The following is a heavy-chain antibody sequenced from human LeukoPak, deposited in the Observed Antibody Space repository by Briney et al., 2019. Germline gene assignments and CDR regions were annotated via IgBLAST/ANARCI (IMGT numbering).Heavy chain of an antibody. CDR1: GDTFSSYA. CDR2: IIPIFGTA. V-gene: IGHV1-69*13. J-gene: IGHJ4*02. CDR3: ARGMFSSTYNPHYFHY. D-gene: IGHD2-2*01. Sequence: PVKVSCKASGDTFSSYAISWVRQAPGQGLEWMGGIIPIFGTANYAQKFQGRVTITADESTSTAYMELSSLRSEDTAVYYCARGMFSSTYNPHYFHYWGQGTLVTVSS.